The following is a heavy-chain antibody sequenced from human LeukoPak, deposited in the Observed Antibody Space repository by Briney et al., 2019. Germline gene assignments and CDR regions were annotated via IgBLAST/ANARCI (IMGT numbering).Heavy chain of an antibody. CDR2: IIPIFGTT. D-gene: IGHD4-23*01. J-gene: IGHJ4*02. CDR3: GRDWSDYGGNSKAFDY. V-gene: IGHV1-69*05. Sequence: SVKLSCKASGGTFSSYSISWVRQAPGQGLEWMGRIIPIFGTTNYAQKFQGRVTITTDESTHTAYMELSSVRAEDTSVYYCGRDWSDYGGNSKAFDYWGQGTLVTVSS. CDR1: GGTFSSYS.